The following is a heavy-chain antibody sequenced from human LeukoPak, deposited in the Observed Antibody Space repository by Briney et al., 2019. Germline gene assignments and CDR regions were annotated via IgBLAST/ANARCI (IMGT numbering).Heavy chain of an antibody. Sequence: GGSLRLSCAASGFTFSNYAMHWVRQAPGKGLEHVSAISSNGGSTYYANSVKGRFTISRDNSKSTLYLQMGSLRTEDMALYYCARGTSGWYGDYWDQGTLVTVSS. D-gene: IGHD6-19*01. CDR2: ISSNGGST. CDR3: ARGTSGWYGDY. J-gene: IGHJ4*02. V-gene: IGHV3-64*01. CDR1: GFTFSNYA.